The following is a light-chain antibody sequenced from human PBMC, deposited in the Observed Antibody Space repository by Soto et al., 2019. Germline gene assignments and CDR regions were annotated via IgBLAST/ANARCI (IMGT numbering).Light chain of an antibody. Sequence: QSALTQPASVSGSPGQSITISCTGTSSDVGGYNYVSWYQQHPGKAPKHMIYEVSNRPSGVSNRFSGSKSGNTASLTISGLQAEDEADYYRSSYTSSSTLVVFGGGTKLTVL. J-gene: IGLJ2*01. CDR2: EVS. CDR1: SSDVGGYNY. V-gene: IGLV2-14*01. CDR3: SSYTSSSTLVV.